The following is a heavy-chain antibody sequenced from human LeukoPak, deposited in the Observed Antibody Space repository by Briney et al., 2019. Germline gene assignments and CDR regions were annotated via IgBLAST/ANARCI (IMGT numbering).Heavy chain of an antibody. CDR3: ARRRYYYDSSGYFFDY. D-gene: IGHD3-22*01. Sequence: PGGSLRLSCAASGFTFSSYSLNWVRQAPGKGLEWASSISSSSSYIYYADSVKGRFTISRDNAKNSLYLQMNSLRAEDTALYYCARRRYYYDSSGYFFDYWGQGTLVTVSS. J-gene: IGHJ4*02. V-gene: IGHV3-21*04. CDR1: GFTFSSYS. CDR2: ISSSSSYI.